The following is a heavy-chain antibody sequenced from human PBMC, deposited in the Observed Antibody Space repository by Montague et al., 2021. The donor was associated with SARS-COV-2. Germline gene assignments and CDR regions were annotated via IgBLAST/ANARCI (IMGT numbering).Heavy chain of an antibody. J-gene: IGHJ6*02. CDR2: ISWNSGSI. D-gene: IGHD4-17*01. V-gene: IGHV3-9*01. CDR1: GFTFDDYA. Sequence: SLRLSCAASGFTFDDYAMHWVRQAPGKGLEWVSGISWNSGSIGYXDSVKGRFTISRDNAKNSLYLQMNSLRAEDTALYYCAKDLNDYGDGEDYYGMDVWGQGTTVTVSS. CDR3: AKDLNDYGDGEDYYGMDV.